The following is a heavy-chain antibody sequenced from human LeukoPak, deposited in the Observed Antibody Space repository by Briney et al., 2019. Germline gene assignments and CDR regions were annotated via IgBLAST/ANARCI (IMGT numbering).Heavy chain of an antibody. V-gene: IGHV2-5*02. D-gene: IGHD4-23*01. Sequence: SGPTLVNPTQALTLTCSCSGFLLSTSGVGVGWIRQPPGKALEWLALIYWDDDKRYSPSLKTRLTITKDTSKNQEVLTMTNMHHVDTPTYYCAHRSADYGGNSGYYFDYWGQGTLVTVSS. CDR1: GFLLSTSGVG. J-gene: IGHJ4*02. CDR2: IYWDDDK. CDR3: AHRSADYGGNSGYYFDY.